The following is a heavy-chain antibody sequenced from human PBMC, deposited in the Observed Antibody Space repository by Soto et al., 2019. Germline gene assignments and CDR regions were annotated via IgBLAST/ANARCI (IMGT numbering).Heavy chain of an antibody. V-gene: IGHV5-51*01. D-gene: IGHD2-15*01. CDR1: GYTFTSYW. Sequence: ESVKISCNGSGYTFTSYWIGWVRQMPGEGLEWMGVIYPSDYDIRYSPSFQGKVTSAADKSITTAYLQWSSLKAADTAMYYCVRSGTSSGRLSDYLGRGHLSAVSS. J-gene: IGHJ4*02. CDR3: VRSGTSSGRLSDY. CDR2: IYPSDYDI.